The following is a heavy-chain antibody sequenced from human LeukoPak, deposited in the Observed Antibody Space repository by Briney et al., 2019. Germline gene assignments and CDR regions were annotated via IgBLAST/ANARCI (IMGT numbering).Heavy chain of an antibody. J-gene: IGHJ4*02. D-gene: IGHD5-24*01. CDR2: FYYSGSI. V-gene: IGHV4-39*01. CDR1: GDSISSGVYY. CDR3: ARRRDGYNLYYFDH. Sequence: SETLSLTCTVSGDSISSGVYYWGWIRQPPGKGLEWIGSFYYSGSIYYNPSLKSRVTISVDTSRSQFSLKLSSVSAADTAVYYCARRRDGYNLYYFDHWGQGILVTVSS.